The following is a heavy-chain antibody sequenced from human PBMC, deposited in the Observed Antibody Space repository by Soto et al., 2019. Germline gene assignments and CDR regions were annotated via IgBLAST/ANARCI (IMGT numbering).Heavy chain of an antibody. CDR3: AKGPRDSSSLGPYYYMDV. D-gene: IGHD6-13*01. CDR1: GFTFSSYA. V-gene: IGHV3-23*01. CDR2: ISGSGGST. J-gene: IGHJ6*03. Sequence: GGSLRLSCAASGFTFSSYAMSWVRQAPGKGLEWVSAISGSGGSTYYADSVKGRITISRDNSKNTLYLQMNSLRAEDTAVYYCAKGPRDSSSLGPYYYMDVWGKGTTVTVSS.